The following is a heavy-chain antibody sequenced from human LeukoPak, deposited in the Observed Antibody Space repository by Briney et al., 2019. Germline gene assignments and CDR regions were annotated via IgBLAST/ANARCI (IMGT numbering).Heavy chain of an antibody. CDR1: GFPFDDYG. V-gene: IGHV3-20*04. CDR3: ARVGYDSTPTWGDAFDI. J-gene: IGHJ3*02. CDR2: INWNGGST. D-gene: IGHD3-22*01. Sequence: GGSLRLSCAASGFPFDDYGMSWVRQDPGKGLEWVSGINWNGGSTGYADSVKGRFTISRDNAKNSLYLQMNSLRAEDTALYYCARVGYDSTPTWGDAFDIWGQGTMVTVSS.